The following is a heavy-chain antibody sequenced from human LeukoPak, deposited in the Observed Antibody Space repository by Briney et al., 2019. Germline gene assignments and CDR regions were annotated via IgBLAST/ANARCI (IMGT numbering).Heavy chain of an antibody. Sequence: ASVKISCKVSGYTFTDYYMHWVQQAPGKGLEWMGLVDPEDGETIYEEKFQGRVTMTADTSTDTAYMELSSLRSEDTAVYYCATEEIRQWLVRNDYWGQGTLVTVSS. D-gene: IGHD6-19*01. V-gene: IGHV1-69-2*01. CDR3: ATEEIRQWLVRNDY. CDR1: GYTFTDYY. CDR2: VDPEDGET. J-gene: IGHJ4*02.